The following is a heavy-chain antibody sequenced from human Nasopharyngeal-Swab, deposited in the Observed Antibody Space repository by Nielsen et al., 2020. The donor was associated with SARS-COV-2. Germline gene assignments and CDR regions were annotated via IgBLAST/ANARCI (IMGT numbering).Heavy chain of an antibody. CDR2: ITSSGGDT. J-gene: IGHJ4*02. CDR1: GFSFSNYA. D-gene: IGHD4-17*01. CDR3: VKERGGGSNGDYALDF. Sequence: GESLKISCSASGFSFSNYAMLWVRQPPGGGLKYIAVITSSGGDTHYADSVKGRFTISRDNSKNTLYLQMTSLSPEDTAVYYCVKERGGGSNGDYALDFWGQGTLVTVSS. V-gene: IGHV3-64D*06.